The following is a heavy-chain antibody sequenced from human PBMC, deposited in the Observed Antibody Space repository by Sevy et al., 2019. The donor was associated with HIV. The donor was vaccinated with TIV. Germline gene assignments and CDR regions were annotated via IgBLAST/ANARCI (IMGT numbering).Heavy chain of an antibody. J-gene: IGHJ3*02. Sequence: GESLKISCAASGFTFSSYSMNWVRQAPGKGLEWVSYISSSSSTIYYADSVKGRFTISRDNAKNSLYLQMNSLRDEDTAVYYCARELYSSGWYKEAFDIWGQGTMVTVSS. CDR1: GFTFSSYS. CDR2: ISSSSSTI. D-gene: IGHD6-19*01. V-gene: IGHV3-48*02. CDR3: ARELYSSGWYKEAFDI.